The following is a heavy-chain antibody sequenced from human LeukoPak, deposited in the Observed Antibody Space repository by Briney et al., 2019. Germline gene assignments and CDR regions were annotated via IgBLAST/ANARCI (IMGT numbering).Heavy chain of an antibody. V-gene: IGHV4-4*07. J-gene: IGHJ3*02. CDR2: IYTSGST. CDR3: ARGDHCGGDCYADAFDI. Sequence: PSETLSLTCTVSGGSISSYYWSWIRQPAGKGLEWIGRIYTSGSTNYNPSLKSRVTMSVDTSKNQFSLKLSSVTAADTAVYYCARGDHCGGDCYADAFDIWGQGTMVTVSS. D-gene: IGHD2-21*02. CDR1: GGSISSYY.